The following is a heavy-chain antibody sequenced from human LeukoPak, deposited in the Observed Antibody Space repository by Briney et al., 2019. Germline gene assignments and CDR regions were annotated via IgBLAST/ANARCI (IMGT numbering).Heavy chain of an antibody. CDR1: SGSISTSNYY. J-gene: IGHJ6*03. D-gene: IGHD3-22*01. CDR2: IFYSGST. CDR3: TRGSIAYYYMDV. Sequence: SETLSLTCTVSSGSISTSNYYWGWVRQPPGKALEWIGNIFYSGSTYYSPSLKSRVTISLDTSRNQFSLKLSSVTAADTAVYYCTRGSIAYYYMDVWGKGTTVTISS. V-gene: IGHV4-39*07.